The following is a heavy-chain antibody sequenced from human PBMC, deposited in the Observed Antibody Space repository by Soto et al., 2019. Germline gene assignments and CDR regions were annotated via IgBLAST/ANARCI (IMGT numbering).Heavy chain of an antibody. D-gene: IGHD3-22*01. CDR2: IYYSGST. J-gene: IGHJ4*02. CDR1: GGSISSGGYY. V-gene: IGHV4-31*03. CDR3: ARVGPYDSSGYPPPIDY. Sequence: SETLSLTCTVSGGSISSGGYYWSWIRQHPGKGLEWIGYIYYSGSTYYNPSLKSRVTISVDTSKNQFSLKLSSVTAADTAVYYCARVGPYDSSGYPPPIDYWGQGTLVTVSS.